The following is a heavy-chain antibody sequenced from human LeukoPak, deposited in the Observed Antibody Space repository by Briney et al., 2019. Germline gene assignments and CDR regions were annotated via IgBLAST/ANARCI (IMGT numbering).Heavy chain of an antibody. V-gene: IGHV4-34*01. Sequence: SETLSLTCAVYGGSFSGYYWSWIRQPPGKGLEWIGETNHSGSTNYNPSLKSRVTISVDTSKNQFSLKPSSVTAADTAVYYCARSIGGVWGSYRQPDYWGQGTLVTVSS. J-gene: IGHJ4*02. CDR2: TNHSGST. D-gene: IGHD3-16*02. CDR3: ARSIGGVWGSYRQPDY. CDR1: GGSFSGYY.